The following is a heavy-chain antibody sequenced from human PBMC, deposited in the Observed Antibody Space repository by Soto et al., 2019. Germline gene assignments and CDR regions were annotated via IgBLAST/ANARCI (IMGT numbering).Heavy chain of an antibody. J-gene: IGHJ4*02. Sequence: SETLSLTCAVYGGSFSGYYWSWIRQPPGKGLEWIGEINHSGSTNYNPSLKSRVTISVDTSKNQFSLKLSSVTAADTAVYYVASPPTSHSSSYYFDYWGQGTLVTVSS. CDR1: GGSFSGYY. CDR3: ASPPTSHSSSYYFDY. D-gene: IGHD6-6*01. CDR2: INHSGST. V-gene: IGHV4-34*01.